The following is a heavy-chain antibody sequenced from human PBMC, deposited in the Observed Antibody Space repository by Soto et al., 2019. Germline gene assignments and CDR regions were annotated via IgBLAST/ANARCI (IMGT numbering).Heavy chain of an antibody. D-gene: IGHD3-22*01. CDR2: IYYSGST. V-gene: IGHV4-59*01. CDR3: ARNYYDSGGGLDY. CDR1: GGSISRYY. J-gene: IGHJ4*02. Sequence: SETLSLTCTVSGGSISRYYWSWIRQPPGKGLEWIGYIYYSGSTNYNPSLKSRVTISVDTSKNQFSLKLSSVTAADTAVYYCARNYYDSGGGLDYWGQGTLVTV.